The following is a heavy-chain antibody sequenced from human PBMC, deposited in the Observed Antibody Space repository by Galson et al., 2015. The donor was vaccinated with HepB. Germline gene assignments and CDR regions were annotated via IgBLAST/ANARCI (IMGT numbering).Heavy chain of an antibody. CDR3: AKDFAVAGRFFDY. CDR2: ISGSGGST. D-gene: IGHD6-19*01. CDR1: GFTFSSYA. J-gene: IGHJ4*02. V-gene: IGHV3-23*01. Sequence: SLRLSCAASGFTFSSYAMSWVRQAPGKGLEWVSAISGSGGSTYYADSVKGRFTISRDNSKNTLYLQMNSLRAEDTAVYYCAKDFAVAGRFFDYWGQGTLVTVSS.